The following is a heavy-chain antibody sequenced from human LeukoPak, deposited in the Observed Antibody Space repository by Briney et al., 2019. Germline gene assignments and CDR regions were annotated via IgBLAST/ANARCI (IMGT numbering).Heavy chain of an antibody. V-gene: IGHV3-74*01. Sequence: GGSLRLSCAASGFTFTSYWMHWVRQAPGKGLVWVSRISTEGSSTIYADSVKGRSTISRDNAKNTLYLQMNSLRAEDTAVYYCARDSYNNVDYWGQGTLVTVSS. J-gene: IGHJ4*02. D-gene: IGHD5-24*01. CDR2: ISTEGSST. CDR3: ARDSYNNVDY. CDR1: GFTFTSYW.